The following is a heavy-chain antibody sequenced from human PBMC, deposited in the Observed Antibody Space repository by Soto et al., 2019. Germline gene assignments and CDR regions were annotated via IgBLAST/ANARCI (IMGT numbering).Heavy chain of an antibody. CDR3: AREAPDNWNPDC. D-gene: IGHD1-20*01. V-gene: IGHV1-18*01. CDR1: GFTFINYG. J-gene: IGHJ4*02. Sequence: QVQLVQSGAEVKKPGASVKVSCKASGFTFINYGISWVRQAPGEGLEWMGWISAYTGNTNYAQKFQGRVTMTTDTSTSTAYMELRSLRSDDTAVYYCAREAPDNWNPDCWGQGTLVTVSS. CDR2: ISAYTGNT.